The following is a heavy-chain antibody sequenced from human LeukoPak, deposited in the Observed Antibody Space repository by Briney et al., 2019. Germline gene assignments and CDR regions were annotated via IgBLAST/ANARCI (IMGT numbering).Heavy chain of an antibody. CDR2: ISYDGSNK. CDR3: ARDMLRGIAAAGLDY. Sequence: GGSLRLSCAASGFTFSSYAMHWVRQAPGKGLEWVAVISYDGSNKYYADSVKGRFTISRDNSKNTLYLQMNSLRAEDTAVYYCARDMLRGIAAAGLDYWAQETLVTVSS. V-gene: IGHV3-30*04. CDR1: GFTFSSYA. D-gene: IGHD6-13*01. J-gene: IGHJ4*02.